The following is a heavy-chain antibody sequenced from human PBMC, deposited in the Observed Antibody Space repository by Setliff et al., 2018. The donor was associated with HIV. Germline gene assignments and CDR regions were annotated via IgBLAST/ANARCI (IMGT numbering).Heavy chain of an antibody. CDR3: AKLVFYSGSHRYFQH. Sequence: LRLSCAASGFTFSTSALTWVRQAPGKGLEWVSSIGDALSSTTNTYYANSVKGRFTISRDNSKSTLFLQMNSLRAEDTAIYYCAKLVFYSGSHRYFQHWGQGSLVTVSS. CDR2: IGDALSST. CDR1: GFTFSTSA. D-gene: IGHD1-26*01. V-gene: IGHV3-23*01. J-gene: IGHJ1*01.